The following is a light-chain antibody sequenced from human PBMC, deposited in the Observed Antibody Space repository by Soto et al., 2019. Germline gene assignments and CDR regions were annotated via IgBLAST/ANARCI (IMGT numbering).Light chain of an antibody. CDR2: AAS. CDR3: QQLNNYPRT. Sequence: IQLTQSPSSLSASVGDRVTITCRASQGISSYLAWYQQKPGKAPKLLIYAASNLQSGVPSRSSGSGSGTDFILTINSLQPEDFATYYCQQLNNYPRTFGPGTKVDIK. V-gene: IGKV1-9*01. CDR1: QGISSY. J-gene: IGKJ3*01.